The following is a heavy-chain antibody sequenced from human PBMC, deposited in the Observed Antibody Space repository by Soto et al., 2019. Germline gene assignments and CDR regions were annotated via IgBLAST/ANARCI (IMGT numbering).Heavy chain of an antibody. J-gene: IGHJ4*02. Sequence: EVQLVESGGGLVQPGGSLRLSCAASGFTFSDHYMDWVRQAPGKGLEWVGRTRNKANRYSTEYAASVRGRFTISRDESKNSLYLQMNSLPTEDTAVYYCVRTSHYGSGSWNFDYWGQGTLVTVSS. D-gene: IGHD3-10*01. CDR2: TRNKANRYST. CDR1: GFTFSDHY. CDR3: VRTSHYGSGSWNFDY. V-gene: IGHV3-72*01.